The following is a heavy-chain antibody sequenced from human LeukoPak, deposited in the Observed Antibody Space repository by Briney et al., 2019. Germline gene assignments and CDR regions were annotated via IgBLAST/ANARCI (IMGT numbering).Heavy chain of an antibody. CDR2: IYSSDTT. D-gene: IGHD2-15*01. J-gene: IGHJ3*02. V-gene: IGHV3-48*02. CDR1: GFTFSGYA. CDR3: AKVRAARANDAFDI. Sequence: GGSLRLSCAASGFTFSGYAMNWVRQAPGKGLEWVSHIYSSDTTYADSVKGRFTISRDNAKNSLYLQMNSLRDEDTAVYYCAKVRAARANDAFDIWGQGTMVTVSS.